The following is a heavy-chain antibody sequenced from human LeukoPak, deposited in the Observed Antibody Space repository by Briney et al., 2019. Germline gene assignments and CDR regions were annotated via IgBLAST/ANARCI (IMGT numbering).Heavy chain of an antibody. CDR3: ARENVDTAMVPPLYYGMDV. D-gene: IGHD5-18*01. CDR2: ISGSSSYI. Sequence: GGSLRLSCAASGFTFSSYSMNWVRQAPGKGLEWVSSISGSSSYIYYADSVKGRFTISRDNAKNSLYLQMNSLRAEGTAVYYCARENVDTAMVPPLYYGMDVWGQGTTVTVSS. V-gene: IGHV3-21*01. CDR1: GFTFSSYS. J-gene: IGHJ6*02.